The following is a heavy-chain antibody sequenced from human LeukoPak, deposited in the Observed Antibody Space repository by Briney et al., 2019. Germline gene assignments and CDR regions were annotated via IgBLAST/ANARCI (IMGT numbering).Heavy chain of an antibody. V-gene: IGHV3-48*03. CDR2: IDNTGSLG. CDR3: SREGASCGGDCLDY. J-gene: IGHJ4*02. Sequence: GGSLRLSCAASGFTFSSYEMNWVRQAPGKGLEWVSYIDNTGSLGYYADSVKGRFTVSRDNAQNSLYLQMSSLRAEDTALYYCSREGASCGGDCLDYWGQGTLVTVSS. CDR1: GFTFSSYE. D-gene: IGHD2-21*02.